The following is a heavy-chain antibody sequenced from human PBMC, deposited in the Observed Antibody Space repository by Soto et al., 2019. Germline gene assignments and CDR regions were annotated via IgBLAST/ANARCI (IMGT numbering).Heavy chain of an antibody. D-gene: IGHD3-22*01. CDR1: GGTFSSYA. Sequence: EASVKVSCKASGGTFSSYAISWVRQAPGQGLEWMGGIIPIFGTANYAQKFQGRVTITADESTSTAYMELSSLRSEDTAVYYCARGESSGYYSPVSCGIDVWGPGTTVTVYS. V-gene: IGHV1-69*13. J-gene: IGHJ6*02. CDR2: IIPIFGTA. CDR3: ARGESSGYYSPVSCGIDV.